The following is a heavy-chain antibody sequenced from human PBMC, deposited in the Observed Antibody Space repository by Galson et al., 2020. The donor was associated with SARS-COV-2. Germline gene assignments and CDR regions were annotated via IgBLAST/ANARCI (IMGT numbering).Heavy chain of an antibody. J-gene: IGHJ3*02. CDR3: ARHSKYDRDGYQDAFDI. CDR2: IRSSGRT. Sequence: SETLSLTCTISGSMSDYYWSWIRQSPGRGLEWIAYIRSSGRTNYNASLKRRNTISVDTSRNQFYLRMTSMTAADTALYYCARHSKYDRDGYQDAFDIWGQGTVVTVSS. V-gene: IGHV4-59*08. D-gene: IGHD3-22*01. CDR1: GSMSDYY.